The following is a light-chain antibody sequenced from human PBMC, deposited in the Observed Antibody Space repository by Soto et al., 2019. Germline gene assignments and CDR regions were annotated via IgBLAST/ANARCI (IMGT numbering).Light chain of an antibody. J-gene: IGKJ3*01. CDR2: AAS. V-gene: IGKV1-39*01. CDR1: QSISSY. Sequence: DLQMTQSPSSLSASVGDRVTITCRAGQSISSYLNWYQQKPGKAPKLLIYAASSLQSGVPSRFSGSGSGTDFTLTISSLRPEDFATYYCQQSYSTPFTFGPGTKVDIK. CDR3: QQSYSTPFT.